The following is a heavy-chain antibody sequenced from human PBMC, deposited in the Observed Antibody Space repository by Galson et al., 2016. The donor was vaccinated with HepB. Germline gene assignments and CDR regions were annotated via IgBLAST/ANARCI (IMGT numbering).Heavy chain of an antibody. CDR2: ISGSGDIT. D-gene: IGHD1-26*01. V-gene: IGHV3-23*01. J-gene: IGHJ4*02. Sequence: SLRLSCAASGFTFSNYAMNWVRQAPGKGLEWVSAISGSGDITYYADSVKGRFTISRDNSKNTVYLQMNSLRAEDTAVYYCAKDRWELLRGFDYWGQGTLVTVSP. CDR3: AKDRWELLRGFDY. CDR1: GFTFSNYA.